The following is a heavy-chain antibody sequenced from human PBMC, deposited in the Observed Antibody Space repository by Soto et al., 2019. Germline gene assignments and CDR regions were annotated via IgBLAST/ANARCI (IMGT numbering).Heavy chain of an antibody. V-gene: IGHV3-30*18. CDR2: ISYDGSNK. Sequence: GGSLRLSCAASGFTFSSYGMHWVRQAPGKGLEWVAVISYDGSNKYYADSVKGRFTISRDNSKNTLYLQMNSLRAEDTAVYYCAKGEGRITIFGAVIDEDMDVWGQGTTVTVSS. D-gene: IGHD3-3*01. CDR1: GFTFSSYG. CDR3: AKGEGRITIFGAVIDEDMDV. J-gene: IGHJ6*02.